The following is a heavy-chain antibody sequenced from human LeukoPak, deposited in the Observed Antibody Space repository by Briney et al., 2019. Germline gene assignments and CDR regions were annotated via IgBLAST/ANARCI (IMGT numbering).Heavy chain of an antibody. D-gene: IGHD3-22*01. CDR1: GYTFTGYY. CDR2: INPNSGGT. J-gene: IGHJ4*02. Sequence: GASVKVSCKASGYTFTGYYMHWVRQAPGQGLEWMGWINPNSGGTNYAQKFQGRVTMTRDTSISTAYMELSRLRSDDTAVYYCASPPTYYYDSSGALGDWGQGTLVTVSS. V-gene: IGHV1-2*02. CDR3: ASPPTYYYDSSGALGD.